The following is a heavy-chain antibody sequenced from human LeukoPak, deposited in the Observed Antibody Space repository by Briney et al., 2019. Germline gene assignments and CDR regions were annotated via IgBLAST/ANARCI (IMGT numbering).Heavy chain of an antibody. V-gene: IGHV4-34*01. Sequence: SETLSLTCTVSGGSISSYYWSWIRQPPGKGLEWIGEINHSGSTNYNPSLKSRVTISVDTSKNQFSLKLSSVTAADTAVYYCARASPGMRYYYGMDVWGQGTTVTVSS. CDR1: GGSISSYY. J-gene: IGHJ6*02. CDR2: INHSGST. D-gene: IGHD1-26*01. CDR3: ARASPGMRYYYGMDV.